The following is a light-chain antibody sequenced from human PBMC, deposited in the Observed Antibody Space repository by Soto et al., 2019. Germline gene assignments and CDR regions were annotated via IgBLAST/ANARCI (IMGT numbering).Light chain of an antibody. Sequence: DIQMTQSPSSLSASVGDRVTITCRASQTISHYLNWYQQKPGKAPKLLIYGASSLQSGVPLRFSGSGSGTDFTLSISSLQPEDFATYYCEQSYSTRWTCGQGTKVEIK. CDR1: QTISHY. CDR3: EQSYSTRWT. CDR2: GAS. V-gene: IGKV1-39*01. J-gene: IGKJ1*01.